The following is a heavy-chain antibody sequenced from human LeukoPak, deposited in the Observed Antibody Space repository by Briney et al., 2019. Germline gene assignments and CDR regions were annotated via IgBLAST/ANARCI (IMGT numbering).Heavy chain of an antibody. V-gene: IGHV1-2*02. J-gene: IGHJ4*02. CDR2: INPNSGGT. CDR1: GYTFTGYY. D-gene: IGHD5-12*01. Sequence: ASLKVSCKTSGYTFTGYYMHWVRQAPGQGLEWMRWINPNSGGTYYVQKFEGRVTLTRDTSISTAYLQWSSLKASDTAMYYCARAPDSDSGYDYFDYWGQGTLVTVSS. CDR3: ARAPDSDSGYDYFDY.